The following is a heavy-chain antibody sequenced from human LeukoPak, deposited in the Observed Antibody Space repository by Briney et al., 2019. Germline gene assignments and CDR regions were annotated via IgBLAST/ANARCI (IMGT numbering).Heavy chain of an antibody. CDR3: TREDTSSWDYVLH. J-gene: IGHJ4*02. D-gene: IGHD4-17*01. Sequence: GASVKVSCKASGYTFTDYYIHWVRQAPGQGLEWIGWINPNSGGTEIAQNFKGRVTMTRDTSISTAYMELNSLRSDNTAVFYCTREDTSSWDYVLHWGQGTLVTVSS. CDR1: GYTFTDYY. V-gene: IGHV1-2*02. CDR2: INPNSGGT.